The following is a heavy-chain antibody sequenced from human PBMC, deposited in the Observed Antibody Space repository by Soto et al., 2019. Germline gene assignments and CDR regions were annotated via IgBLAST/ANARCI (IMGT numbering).Heavy chain of an antibody. J-gene: IGHJ4*02. CDR3: ARDARYYDILTGDYMGGFDY. Sequence: PSETLSLTCTVSGASISGYHWGWIRQPPGKGLEWIGYMSYSGSTNYSPSLKSRVTMSVDTSKNQFSLKLSSVTAADTAVYYCARDARYYDILTGDYMGGFDYWGQGILVTVSS. D-gene: IGHD3-9*01. V-gene: IGHV4-4*08. CDR2: MSYSGST. CDR1: GASISGYH.